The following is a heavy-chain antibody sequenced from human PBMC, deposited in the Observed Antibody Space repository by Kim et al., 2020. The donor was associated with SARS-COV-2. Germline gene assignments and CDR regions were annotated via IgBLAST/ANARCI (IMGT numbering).Heavy chain of an antibody. Sequence: SVKVSCKASGGTFSSYAISWVRQAPGQGLEWMGGIIPIFGTANYAQKFQGRVTITADEFTSTAYMELSSLRSEDTAVYYCARSRRGGYYDSSGYYNDYYYYGMDVWGQGTTVTVSS. CDR3: ARSRRGGYYDSSGYYNDYYYYGMDV. CDR2: IIPIFGTA. J-gene: IGHJ6*02. D-gene: IGHD3-22*01. CDR1: GGTFSSYA. V-gene: IGHV1-69*13.